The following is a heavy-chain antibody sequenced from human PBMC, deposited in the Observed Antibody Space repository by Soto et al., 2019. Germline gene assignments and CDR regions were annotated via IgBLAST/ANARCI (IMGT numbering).Heavy chain of an antibody. CDR2: INADGSST. CDR1: GFTFSSSW. Sequence: GSLRLSCAASGFTFSSSWMHWVRQAPGKGLVWVSRINADGSSTNYADSVKGRFTISRDNAKNTVNLQMNSLRPEDTALYYCTKARLWGGDGYNSYYYNAMDVWGQGTTVTVSS. J-gene: IGHJ6*02. CDR3: TKARLWGGDGYNSYYYNAMDV. V-gene: IGHV3-74*01. D-gene: IGHD3-16*01.